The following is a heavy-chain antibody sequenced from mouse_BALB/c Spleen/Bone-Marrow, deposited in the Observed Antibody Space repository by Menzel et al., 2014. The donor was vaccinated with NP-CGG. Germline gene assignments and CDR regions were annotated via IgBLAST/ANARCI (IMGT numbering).Heavy chain of an antibody. Sequence: EVHLVESGAELVKPGASVKLSCTASGFNIKETYMHWVKQRPEQGLEWIGRIDPANGNTKYDPKFQGKATITADTSSNTAYLQLSSLTSEDTAVYYCARWLLPYGLDYWGQGTSVTVSS. J-gene: IGHJ4*01. CDR2: IDPANGNT. CDR1: GFNIKETY. D-gene: IGHD2-3*01. V-gene: IGHV14-3*02. CDR3: ARWLLPYGLDY.